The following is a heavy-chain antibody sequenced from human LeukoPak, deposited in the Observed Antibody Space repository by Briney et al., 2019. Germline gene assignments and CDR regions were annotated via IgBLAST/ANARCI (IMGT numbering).Heavy chain of an antibody. D-gene: IGHD1-7*01. CDR2: IYYSGST. Sequence: SETLSLTCTVSGGSISSYYWSWIRQPPGKGLEWIGYIYYSGSTNYNPSLKSRVTISVDTSKNQFSLKLSSVTAADTAVYYCATSKGGYNWNYGAFDIWGQGTTVTVSS. V-gene: IGHV4-59*01. CDR1: GGSISSYY. J-gene: IGHJ3*02. CDR3: ATSKGGYNWNYGAFDI.